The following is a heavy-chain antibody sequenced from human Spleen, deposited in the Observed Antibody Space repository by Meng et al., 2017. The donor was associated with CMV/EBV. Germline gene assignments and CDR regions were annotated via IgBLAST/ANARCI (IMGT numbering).Heavy chain of an antibody. CDR2: INPSGGST. CDR3: ARRGGMVRGVYYFDY. CDR1: GYTFTSYY. V-gene: IGHV1-46*01. J-gene: IGHJ4*02. D-gene: IGHD3-10*01. Sequence: ASVKVSCKASGYTFTSYYMHWVRQAPGQGLEWMGIINPSGGSTSYAQKFQGRVTMTRDTSTSTVYMELSSLRSEDTAVYYCARRGGMVRGVYYFDYWGQGTLVTVSS.